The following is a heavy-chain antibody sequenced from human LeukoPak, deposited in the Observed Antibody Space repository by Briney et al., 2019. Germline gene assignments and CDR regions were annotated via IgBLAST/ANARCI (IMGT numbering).Heavy chain of an antibody. D-gene: IGHD3-22*01. V-gene: IGHV4-59*12. Sequence: SETLSLTCTVSGGSISSYYWSWIRQPPGKGLEWIGYIYYSGSTNYNPSLKSRVTISVDTSKNQFSLKLSSVTAADTAGYYCARDGYYYDSSGYGLDYWGQGTLVTVSS. CDR3: ARDGYYYDSSGYGLDY. CDR1: GGSISSYY. J-gene: IGHJ4*02. CDR2: IYYSGST.